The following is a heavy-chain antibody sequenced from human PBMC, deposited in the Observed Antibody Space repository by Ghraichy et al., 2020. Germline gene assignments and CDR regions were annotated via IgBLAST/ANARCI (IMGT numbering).Heavy chain of an antibody. CDR2: ISYSGS. CDR3: ATQYCSGGSCYFDN. D-gene: IGHD2-15*01. CDR1: GDSISSHY. V-gene: IGHV4-59*11. J-gene: IGHJ4*02. Sequence: SETLSLTCTVSGDSISSHYWDWIRQPPGKGLEWIGYISYSGSTNTNYNPSLKSRVTISVDTSKNQFSLKLSSVTAADTAVYYCATQYCSGGSCYFDNWGQGTLVTVSS.